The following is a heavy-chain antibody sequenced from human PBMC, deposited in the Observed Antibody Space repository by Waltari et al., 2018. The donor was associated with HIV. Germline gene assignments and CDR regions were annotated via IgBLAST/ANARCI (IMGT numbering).Heavy chain of an antibody. D-gene: IGHD5-18*01. CDR3: AKVREKQLWLRNWDFDL. V-gene: IGHV3-48*03. CDR1: GFTFRSYE. Sequence: EVKLVESGGGLVQPGGSVRLSCAASGFTFRSYEMNWVRQAPGKGLGWISYISSSGSSIYYADSVKGRFTISRDNGKKSLYLQMNILRAEDTVVYYCAKVREKQLWLRNWDFDLWGRGTLVTVSS. J-gene: IGHJ2*01. CDR2: ISSSGSSI.